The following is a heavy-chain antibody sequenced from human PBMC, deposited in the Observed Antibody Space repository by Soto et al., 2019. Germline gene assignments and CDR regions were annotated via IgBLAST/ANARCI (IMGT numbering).Heavy chain of an antibody. V-gene: IGHV1-18*01. D-gene: IGHD2-2*01. CDR1: GYTFTSYG. CDR2: ISAYNGNT. CDR3: ARYCSSTSCYLGNWFDS. Sequence: GASVKVSCKASGYTFTSYGISWVRQAPGQGLEWMGWISAYNGNTNYAQKLQGRVTMTTDTSTSTAYMELRSLRSDDTAVYYCARYCSSTSCYLGNWFDSWGQGTLVTVSS. J-gene: IGHJ5*01.